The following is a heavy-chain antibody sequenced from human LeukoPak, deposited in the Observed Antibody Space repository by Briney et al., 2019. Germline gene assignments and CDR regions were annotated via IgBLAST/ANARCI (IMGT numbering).Heavy chain of an antibody. CDR2: IYYSGIT. CDR3: ARGDYVWGSYRYSNWFDP. V-gene: IGHV4-59*12. D-gene: IGHD3-16*02. Sequence: SETLSLTCTVSGGSISSYYWSWIRQPPGKGLEWIGYIYYSGITNYNPSLKSRVTMSVDTSKNQFSLKLSSVTAADTAVYYCARGDYVWGSYRYSNWFDPSGQGTLVTVSS. CDR1: GGSISSYY. J-gene: IGHJ5*02.